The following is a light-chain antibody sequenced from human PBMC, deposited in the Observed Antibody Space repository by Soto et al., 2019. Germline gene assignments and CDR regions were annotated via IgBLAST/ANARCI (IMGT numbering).Light chain of an antibody. CDR2: EVS. CDR3: SSYTSSSTYV. Sequence: QSVLTPPASLSGSPGQSITISCTGTSSDVGGYNYVSWYQQHPGKAPKLMIYEVSNRPSGVSNRFSGSKSGNTASLTISGLQAEDEADYYCSSYTSSSTYVFGTGTKVTVL. CDR1: SSDVGGYNY. J-gene: IGLJ1*01. V-gene: IGLV2-14*01.